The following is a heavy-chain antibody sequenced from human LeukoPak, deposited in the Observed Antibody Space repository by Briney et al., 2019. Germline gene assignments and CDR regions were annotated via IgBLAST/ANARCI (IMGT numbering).Heavy chain of an antibody. V-gene: IGHV4-59*01. CDR3: AGVSMVRGVIMTEEWFDS. D-gene: IGHD3-10*01. Sequence: SQTLSLTCTVSGGSFSSYYWSWVRQPPGKGLEWIGYIYYSGSTNYNPTLSSRVTISVDTAKNQFSLKLSSVTAADTAVYYCAGVSMVRGVIMTEEWFDSWGQGTLVTVSS. J-gene: IGHJ5*01. CDR2: IYYSGST. CDR1: GGSFSSYY.